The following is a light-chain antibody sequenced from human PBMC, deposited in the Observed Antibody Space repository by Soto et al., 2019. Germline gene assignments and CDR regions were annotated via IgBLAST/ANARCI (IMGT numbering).Light chain of an antibody. CDR3: QSYDSSLSVV. J-gene: IGLJ2*01. V-gene: IGLV1-40*01. CDR1: SSNIGAGYD. Sequence: QSVLTQPPSVSGTAGQRVTISCTGSSSNIGAGYDVHWYQQLPGTAPKLLIYGNSNRPSGVPDRFSGSKSGTSASLAITGLQAEDEADDYCQSYDSSLSVVFGGGTKLTVL. CDR2: GNS.